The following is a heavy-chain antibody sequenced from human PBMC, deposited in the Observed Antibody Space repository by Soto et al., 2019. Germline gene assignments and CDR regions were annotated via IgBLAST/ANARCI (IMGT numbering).Heavy chain of an antibody. CDR3: ARDHDEDFGYDLDYFDY. J-gene: IGHJ4*02. Sequence: GGSLRLSCAASGFHFDNYAMHWVRRAPGKGLEWVSGFSYSSVTFDYADSVKGRFTISRDNAKNSLYLQMNSLRAEDTAFYYCARDHDEDFGYDLDYFDYWGQGTLVTVS. V-gene: IGHV3-9*01. CDR1: GFHFDNYA. D-gene: IGHD5-12*01. CDR2: FSYSSVTF.